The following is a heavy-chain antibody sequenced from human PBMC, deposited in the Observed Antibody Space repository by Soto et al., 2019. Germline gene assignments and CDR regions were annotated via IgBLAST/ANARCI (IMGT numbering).Heavy chain of an antibody. J-gene: IGHJ4*02. CDR3: AKPGRIVGVNPIDY. V-gene: IGHV3-66*04. D-gene: IGHD1-26*01. Sequence: GGSLRLSCAASGFTVSSKYMSWVRQAPGKGLEWVSLIQSGGPTYYADSVKGRFTISRDTSENTVHLQMNSLRAEDTAVYYCAKPGRIVGVNPIDYWGQGTLVTVSS. CDR1: GFTVSSKY. CDR2: IQSGGPT.